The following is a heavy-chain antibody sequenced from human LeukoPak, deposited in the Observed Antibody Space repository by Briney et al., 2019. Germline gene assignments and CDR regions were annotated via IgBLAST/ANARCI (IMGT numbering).Heavy chain of an antibody. CDR1: GYMFTSYG. D-gene: IGHD2-2*01. Sequence: VASVKVSCKASGYMFTSYGISWVRQAPGQGLEWMGWISGYNGNTNYAQKLQGRVTMTTDTSTSTAYMELRSLRSDDTAVYYCAREYCSTTRCYMADYWGQGTLVTVSS. CDR3: AREYCSTTRCYMADY. CDR2: ISGYNGNT. V-gene: IGHV1-18*01. J-gene: IGHJ4*02.